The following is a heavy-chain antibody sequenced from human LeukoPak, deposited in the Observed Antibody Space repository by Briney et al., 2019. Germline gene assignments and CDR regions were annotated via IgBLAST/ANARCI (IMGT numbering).Heavy chain of an antibody. J-gene: IGHJ4*02. CDR3: ARGTHYYDSSGYYFEN. D-gene: IGHD3-22*01. V-gene: IGHV4-39*07. CDR1: GGSISNSSYY. Sequence: PSETLSLTCTVSGGSISNSSYYWGWIRQPPGKGLEWIGSIYYSGSTYYNPSLKSRVTISVDTSKNQFSLKLSSVTAADTAVYYCARGTHYYDSSGYYFENWGQGTLVTVSS. CDR2: IYYSGST.